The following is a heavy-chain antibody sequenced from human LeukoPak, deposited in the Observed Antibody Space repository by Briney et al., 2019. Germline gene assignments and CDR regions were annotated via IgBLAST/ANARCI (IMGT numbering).Heavy chain of an antibody. V-gene: IGHV4-59*01. CDR1: VGSISSYY. CDR2: IYYSGST. D-gene: IGHD4-23*01. Sequence: WETLSLTCTVSVGSISSYYWSWIRQPPGKGLGWIEYIYYSGSTNYNPSLKSRVTISVDTSKNQFSLKLSSVTAADTAVYYCARDLYGGFDYWGEGTLVTVSS. J-gene: IGHJ4*02. CDR3: ARDLYGGFDY.